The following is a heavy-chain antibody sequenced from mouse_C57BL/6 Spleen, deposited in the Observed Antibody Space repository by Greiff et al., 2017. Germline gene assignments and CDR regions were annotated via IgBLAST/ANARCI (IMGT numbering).Heavy chain of an antibody. CDR3: ARKDLYYDY. D-gene: IGHD2-4*01. V-gene: IGHV2-2*01. CDR2: IWSGGST. Sequence: QVQLKESGPGLVQPSQSLSITCTVSGFSLTSYGVHWVRQSPGKGLEWLGVIWSGGSTDYNAAFISRLSISKDNSKSQVFFKMNSLQADDTAIYYCARKDLYYDYWGQGTLVTVSA. J-gene: IGHJ3*01. CDR1: GFSLTSYG.